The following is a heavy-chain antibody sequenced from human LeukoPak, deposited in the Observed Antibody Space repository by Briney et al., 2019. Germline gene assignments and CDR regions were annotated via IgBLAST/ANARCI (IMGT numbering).Heavy chain of an antibody. Sequence: PSETLSLTCTVSGGSIGSYYWSWIRQPPGKGLEWIGYIYYSGSTNYNPSLKSRVTISVDTSKNQFSLKLSSVTAADTTVYYCARTSVYYYGSGSYLKRRYNWFDPWGQGTLVTVSS. J-gene: IGHJ5*02. CDR2: IYYSGST. V-gene: IGHV4-59*12. D-gene: IGHD3-10*01. CDR3: ARTSVYYYGSGSYLKRRYNWFDP. CDR1: GGSIGSYY.